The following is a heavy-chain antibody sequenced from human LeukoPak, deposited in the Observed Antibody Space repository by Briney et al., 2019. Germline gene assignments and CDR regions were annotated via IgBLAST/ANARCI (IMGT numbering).Heavy chain of an antibody. D-gene: IGHD3-22*01. J-gene: IGHJ4*02. Sequence: PSETLSLTCAVYGGSFSGYYWSWIRQPPGKGLEWIGEINHSGSTNYNPSLKSRVTISVDTSKNQFSLKLSSVTAADTAVYYCARGLRSTPARNYYDSSGTQWGYYFDYWGQGTLVTVSS. CDR2: INHSGST. CDR3: ARGLRSTPARNYYDSSGTQWGYYFDY. V-gene: IGHV4-34*01. CDR1: GGSFSGYY.